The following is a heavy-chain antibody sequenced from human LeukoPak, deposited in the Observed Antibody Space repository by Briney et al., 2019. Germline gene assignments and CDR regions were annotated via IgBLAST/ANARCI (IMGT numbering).Heavy chain of an antibody. CDR1: GGSISSSNW. CDR3: ARDPFGDVYDY. Sequence: SETLSLTCAVSGGSISSSNWWSWVRQPPGKGLEWIGEIYHSGSTNYNPSLKSRVTISVDTSKNQFSLKLSSVTAADTAVYYCARDPFGDVYDYWGQGTLVTVSS. D-gene: IGHD3-10*01. CDR2: IYHSGST. V-gene: IGHV4-4*02. J-gene: IGHJ4*02.